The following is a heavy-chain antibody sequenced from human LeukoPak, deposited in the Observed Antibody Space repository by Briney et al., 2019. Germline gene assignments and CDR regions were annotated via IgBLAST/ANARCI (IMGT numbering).Heavy chain of an antibody. Sequence: GSLRLSCAASGFTFSDYYMNWIRQAPGKGLEWVSYISSSGSTIYYADSVKGRFTISRDNAKNSLYLQMNSLRAEDTAVYYCARESGSGSYFDYWGQGTLVTVSS. CDR1: GFTFSDYY. CDR2: ISSSGSTI. D-gene: IGHD1-26*01. CDR3: ARESGSGSYFDY. V-gene: IGHV3-11*04. J-gene: IGHJ4*02.